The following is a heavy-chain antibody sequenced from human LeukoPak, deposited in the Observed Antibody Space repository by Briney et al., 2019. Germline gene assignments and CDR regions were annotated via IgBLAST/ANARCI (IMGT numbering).Heavy chain of an antibody. CDR2: IYYSGST. D-gene: IGHD2-2*01. Sequence: SETLSLTCTVPGGSISSYYWSWIRQPPGKGLEWIGYIYYSGSTNYNPSLKSRVTISVDTSKNQFSLKLSSVTAADTAVYYCARDPGSTRGFDPWGQGTLVTVSS. CDR1: GGSISSYY. J-gene: IGHJ5*02. CDR3: ARDPGSTRGFDP. V-gene: IGHV4-59*01.